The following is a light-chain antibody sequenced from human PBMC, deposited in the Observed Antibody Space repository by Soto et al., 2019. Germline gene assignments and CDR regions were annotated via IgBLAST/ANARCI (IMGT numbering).Light chain of an antibody. CDR2: EVT. CDR3: SSYTNINTRAGV. J-gene: IGLJ1*01. CDR1: SGDIGSYNR. Sequence: QSALTQPASVSGSPGQSITISCTGTSGDIGSYNRVSWYQQHPGKAPKPIIYEVTDRPSGVSNRFSGSKSGNTASLTISGLQAEDEAEYYCSSYTNINTRAGVFGTGTKVTVL. V-gene: IGLV2-14*01.